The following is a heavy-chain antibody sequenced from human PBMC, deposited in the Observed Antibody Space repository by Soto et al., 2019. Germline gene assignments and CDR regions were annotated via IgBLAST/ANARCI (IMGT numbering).Heavy chain of an antibody. CDR2: ISGSGGGT. V-gene: IGHV3-23*01. Sequence: LRHSCAVVWFKCVSFGVSRILQTPGKGLEWVSCISGSGGGTHYAYSVKGRFTISRDNSKNTLYLQMNSLRAEDTAVYYCAKGHSSSWTNYYYYYMDVCGKGTTGTGSS. CDR1: WFKCVSFG. D-gene: IGHD6-13*01. J-gene: IGHJ6*03. CDR3: AKGHSSSWTNYYYYYMDV.